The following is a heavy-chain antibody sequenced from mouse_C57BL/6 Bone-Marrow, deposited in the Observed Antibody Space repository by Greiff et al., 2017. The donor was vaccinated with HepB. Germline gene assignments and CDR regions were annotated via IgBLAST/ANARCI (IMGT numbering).Heavy chain of an antibody. J-gene: IGHJ4*01. Sequence: QVQLQQPGAELVMPGASVKLSCKASGYTFTSYWMHWVKQRPGQGLEWIGEIDPSDSYTNYNQKFKGKSTLTVDNSSSTAYMQLSSLTAEDSAVYYCAISYGSFYAMDYWGQGTSVTVSS. D-gene: IGHD1-1*01. V-gene: IGHV1-69*01. CDR1: GYTFTSYW. CDR3: AISYGSFYAMDY. CDR2: IDPSDSYT.